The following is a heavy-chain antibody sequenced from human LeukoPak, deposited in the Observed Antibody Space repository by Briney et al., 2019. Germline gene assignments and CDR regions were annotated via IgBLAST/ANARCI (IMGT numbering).Heavy chain of an antibody. J-gene: IGHJ5*02. CDR1: GGSISSGGYY. D-gene: IGHD2-15*01. V-gene: IGHV4-31*03. Sequence: PSQTLSLTCTVSGGSISSGGYYWRWIRQHPGKGLEWIGYIYYSGSTYYNPSLKSRVTISVDTSKNQFSLKLSSVTAADTAVYYCARVIVVVVAATQEVWFDPWGQGTLVTVSS. CDR2: IYYSGST. CDR3: ARVIVVVVAATQEVWFDP.